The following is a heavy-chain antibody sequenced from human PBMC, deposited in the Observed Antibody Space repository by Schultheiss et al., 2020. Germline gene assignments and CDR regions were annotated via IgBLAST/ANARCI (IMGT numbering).Heavy chain of an antibody. V-gene: IGHV4-34*01. J-gene: IGHJ4*02. CDR2: INHSGST. D-gene: IGHD6-19*01. CDR3: ARGEQWLVR. Sequence: SQTLSLTCAVYGGSFSGYYWSWIRQPPGKGLEWIGEINHSGSTNYNPSLKSRVTISVDTSKNQFSLMLNSVTAADTAVYYCARGEQWLVRWGQGTLVTVSS. CDR1: GGSFSGYY.